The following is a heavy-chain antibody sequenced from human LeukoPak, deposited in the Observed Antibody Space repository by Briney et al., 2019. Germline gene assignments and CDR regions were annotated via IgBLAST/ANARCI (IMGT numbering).Heavy chain of an antibody. CDR2: IYYSGST. CDR1: GGSISSSSYY. CDR3: ARARRVTMIVVVIPYFDY. Sequence: SETLSLTCTVSGGSISSSSYYWGWIRQPPGKGLEWIGSIYYSGSTYYNPSLKSRVTISVDTSKNQFSLKLSSVTAADTAVYYCARARRVTMIVVVIPYFDYWGQGTLVTVSS. J-gene: IGHJ4*02. D-gene: IGHD3-22*01. V-gene: IGHV4-39*07.